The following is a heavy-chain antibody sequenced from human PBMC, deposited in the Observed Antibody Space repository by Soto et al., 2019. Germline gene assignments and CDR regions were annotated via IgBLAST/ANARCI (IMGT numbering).Heavy chain of an antibody. J-gene: IGHJ4*02. Sequence: QVQLVESGGGVDQPGGSLRLSCAASGLTFSRYGMPWVRQAPGKGLEWVAVISDDGSNKNYADSVKGRFTISRDNSKNTLVLQLNGFVTAGAALSLCTRSTDTGYHSYIFDFWGQGTMVTVSS. CDR2: ISDDGSNK. CDR1: GLTFSRYG. CDR3: TRSTDTGYHSYIFDF. V-gene: IGHV3-30*05. D-gene: IGHD3-9*01.